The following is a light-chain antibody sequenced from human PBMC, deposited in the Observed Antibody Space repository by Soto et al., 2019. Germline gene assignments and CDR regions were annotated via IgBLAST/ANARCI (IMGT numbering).Light chain of an antibody. Sequence: DIQMTQSPSSLSASVGDRVTITCRASQSISSYLNWYQQKPGKAPKLLIYAASSLQSGVPSRFSGIGSGTDFTLTINSLQPEDFATYYCQQSYSTPTFGQGTKLEIK. CDR1: QSISSY. CDR3: QQSYSTPT. V-gene: IGKV1-39*01. CDR2: AAS. J-gene: IGKJ2*01.